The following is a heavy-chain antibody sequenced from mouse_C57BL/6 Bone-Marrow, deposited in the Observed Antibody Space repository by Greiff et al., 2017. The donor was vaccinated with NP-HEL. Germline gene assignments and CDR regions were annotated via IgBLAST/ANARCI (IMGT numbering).Heavy chain of an antibody. Sequence: QVQLQQPGAELVKPGASVKMSCKASGYTFTSYWITWVKQRPGQGLEWIGDIYPGSGSTNYNEKFKSKATLTVDTSSSTAYMQLSSLTSEDSAVYYCARSYYYGSSYWYFDVWGRGTTVTVSS. CDR2: IYPGSGST. CDR3: ARSYYYGSSYWYFDV. CDR1: GYTFTSYW. V-gene: IGHV1-55*01. J-gene: IGHJ1*03. D-gene: IGHD1-1*01.